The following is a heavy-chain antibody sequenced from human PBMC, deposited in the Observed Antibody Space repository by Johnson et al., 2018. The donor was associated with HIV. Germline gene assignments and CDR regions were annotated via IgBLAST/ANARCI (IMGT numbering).Heavy chain of an antibody. V-gene: IGHV3-30*03. CDR2: ISYDGSNK. D-gene: IGHD6-13*01. CDR3: ARDQGIATRFASAFDI. J-gene: IGHJ3*02. CDR1: GFTFDDYG. Sequence: QVQVVESWGGVVRPGRSLRLSCAASGFTFDDYGMHWVRQAPGKGLEWVALISYDGSNKYYADSVKGRFTISRDNSKNTLSLQMNSLRAEDSAVYYCARDQGIATRFASAFDIWGQGTMVTVSS.